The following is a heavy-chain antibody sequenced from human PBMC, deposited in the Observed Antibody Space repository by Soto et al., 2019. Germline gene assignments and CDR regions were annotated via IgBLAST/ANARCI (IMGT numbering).Heavy chain of an antibody. CDR3: AAHGYYYSSGSYSLDY. V-gene: IGHV4-59*08. Sequence: SETLSLTCTVSGGSISSYYWSWIRQPPGKGLEWIGYIYYSRSTNYNPSLKSRVTISVDTSKNQFSLKLSSVTAADTAVYYCAAHGYYYSSGSYSLDYWGQGTLVTVSS. CDR1: GGSISSYY. CDR2: IYYSRST. D-gene: IGHD3-10*01. J-gene: IGHJ4*02.